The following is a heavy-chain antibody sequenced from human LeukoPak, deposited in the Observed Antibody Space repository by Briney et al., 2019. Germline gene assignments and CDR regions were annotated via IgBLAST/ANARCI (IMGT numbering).Heavy chain of an antibody. Sequence: PSETLSLTCSVSGASISAYYWSWIRQPPGKGLEWIGYIHYSGTINYNPSLMSRVTISVDSSKNQFSLRLSSVTAADTAVYSCARGHKGLEVWGQGATVTVSS. CDR1: GASISAYY. CDR2: IHYSGTI. J-gene: IGHJ6*02. V-gene: IGHV4-59*01. CDR3: ARGHKGLEV.